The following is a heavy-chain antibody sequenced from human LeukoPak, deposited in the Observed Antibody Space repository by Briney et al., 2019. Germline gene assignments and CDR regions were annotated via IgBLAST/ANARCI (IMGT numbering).Heavy chain of an antibody. CDR1: GGSISSSSYF. CDR2: IYYTGST. CDR3: ASDNFAPGVTMIVVARGHFDY. V-gene: IGHV4-39*07. Sequence: PSETLFLTCTVSGGSISSSSYFWGWIRQPPGKGLEWIGSIYYTGSTYYNPSLKSRVTISVDTSKNQFSLKLSSVTAADTAVYYCASDNFAPGVTMIVVARGHFDYWGQGTLVTVSS. J-gene: IGHJ4*02. D-gene: IGHD3-22*01.